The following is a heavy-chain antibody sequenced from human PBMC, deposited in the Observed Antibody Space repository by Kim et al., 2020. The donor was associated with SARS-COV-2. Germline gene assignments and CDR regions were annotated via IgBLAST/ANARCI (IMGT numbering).Heavy chain of an antibody. V-gene: IGHV2-26*01. D-gene: IGHD3-22*01. J-gene: IGHJ3*02. CDR3: ARIHVVIGIFDI. Sequence: SYSTSLKSRLTISKDTSKSQVVLTMTNMDPVDTATYYCARIHVVIGIFDIWGQGTMVTVSS.